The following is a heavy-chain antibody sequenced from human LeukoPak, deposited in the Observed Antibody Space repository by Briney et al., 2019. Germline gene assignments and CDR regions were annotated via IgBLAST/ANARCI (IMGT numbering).Heavy chain of an antibody. J-gene: IGHJ4*02. Sequence: PGGSLRLSCADSGFTFSSYAMSWVRQAPGKGLEWVSAISGSGGSTYYADSVKGRFTISRDNSKNTLYLQMNSLRAEDTAVYYCAKDLLLWFGELDYRGQGTLVTVSS. CDR3: AKDLLLWFGELDY. V-gene: IGHV3-23*01. D-gene: IGHD3-10*01. CDR1: GFTFSSYA. CDR2: ISGSGGST.